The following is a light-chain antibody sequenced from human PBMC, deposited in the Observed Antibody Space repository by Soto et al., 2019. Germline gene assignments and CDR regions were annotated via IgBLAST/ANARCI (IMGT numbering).Light chain of an antibody. CDR3: CSYAGFYTLV. Sequence: QSALTQPRSVSGSPGQSVTISCTGASNNVGGYNYVSWYQHHPGKVPQLIIYDVTKRPSGVPDRFSGSKSGNTASLTISGLQAEDESEYYCCSYAGFYTLVFGGGTKVTVL. V-gene: IGLV2-11*01. CDR1: SNNVGGYNY. J-gene: IGLJ3*02. CDR2: DVT.